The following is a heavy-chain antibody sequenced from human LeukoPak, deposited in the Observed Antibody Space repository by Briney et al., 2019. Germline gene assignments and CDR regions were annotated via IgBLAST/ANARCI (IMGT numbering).Heavy chain of an antibody. Sequence: PSETLSLTCAVYGGSFSGYYWSWIRQPPGKGLEWIGEINHSGSTNYNPSLKSRVTISVDTSKNQFSLKLSSVTAADTAVYYCATLPLYGGYVKLGDAFDIWGQGTMVTVSS. CDR1: GGSFSGYY. D-gene: IGHD4-17*01. V-gene: IGHV4-34*01. CDR2: INHSGST. J-gene: IGHJ3*02. CDR3: ATLPLYGGYVKLGDAFDI.